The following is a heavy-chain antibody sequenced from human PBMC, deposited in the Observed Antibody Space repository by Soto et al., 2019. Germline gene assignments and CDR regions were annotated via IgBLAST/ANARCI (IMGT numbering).Heavy chain of an antibody. CDR1: GFTFSSYA. CDR2: ISYDGSNK. V-gene: IGHV3-30-3*01. J-gene: IGHJ4*02. CDR3: ARVSY. Sequence: QVQLVESGGGVVQPGRSLRLSCAASGFTFSSYAMHWVRQAPGKGLEWVAVISYDGSNKYYADSVKGRFTISRDNSKNTLYLQMNSLRAEDADVYYCARVSYWGQGTLVTVSS.